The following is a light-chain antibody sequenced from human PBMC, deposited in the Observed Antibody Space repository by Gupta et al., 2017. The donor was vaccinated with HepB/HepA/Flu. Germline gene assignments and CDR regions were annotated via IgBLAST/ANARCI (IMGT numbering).Light chain of an antibody. V-gene: IGLV1-36*01. CDR3: AAWDDNRNGVV. CDR1: CSNVGNNP. CDR2: YDD. J-gene: IGLJ3*02. Sequence: SAVTPPPSVTDAPRQRVTISCSGRCSNVGNNPVNWYQQLPGKAPKLLIYYDDLRPSGVSDRFSGSKSGTSASLAISGLQAEDEADYYCAAWDDNRNGVVFGGGTKLTVL.